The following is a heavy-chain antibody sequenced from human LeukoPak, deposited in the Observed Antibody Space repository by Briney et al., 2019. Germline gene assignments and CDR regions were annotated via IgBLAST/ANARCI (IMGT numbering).Heavy chain of an antibody. V-gene: IGHV4-30-4*08. CDR1: GGSISSGDYY. J-gene: IGHJ4*02. CDR2: IYYSGST. D-gene: IGHD6-19*01. CDR3: ASQRGVVAGTDTSDY. Sequence: PSETLSLTCTVSGGSISSGDYYWSWIRQPPGKGLEWIGYIYYSGSTYYNPSLKSRVTISVDTSKNQFSLKLSSVTAADTAVYYCASQRGVVAGTDTSDYWGQGTLVTVSS.